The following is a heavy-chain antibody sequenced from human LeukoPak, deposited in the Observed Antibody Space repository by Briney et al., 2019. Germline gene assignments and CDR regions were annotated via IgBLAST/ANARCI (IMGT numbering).Heavy chain of an antibody. V-gene: IGHV4-59*12. J-gene: IGHJ4*02. Sequence: SETLSLTCTVSGGSISSYYWSWIRQPPGKGLEWIGYIYYSGSTNYNPSLKSRVTISVDTSKNQFSLKLSSVTAADTAVYYCARTPYGEFDYWGQGTLVTVSS. CDR1: GGSISSYY. D-gene: IGHD4-17*01. CDR2: IYYSGST. CDR3: ARTPYGEFDY.